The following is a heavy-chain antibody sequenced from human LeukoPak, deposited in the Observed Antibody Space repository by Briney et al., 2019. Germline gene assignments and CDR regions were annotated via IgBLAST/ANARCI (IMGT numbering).Heavy chain of an antibody. CDR2: IGISGNT. D-gene: IGHD1-1*01. Sequence: GGSLRLSCAASGITFSDYSMNWVRQAPGKGLEWISYIGISGNTKYADSVKGRFTISGDSAKNSLYLQMNSLRVEDTAVYYCARDYNYAFDNWGQGTLVTVSS. J-gene: IGHJ4*02. V-gene: IGHV3-69-1*01. CDR3: ARDYNYAFDN. CDR1: GITFSDYS.